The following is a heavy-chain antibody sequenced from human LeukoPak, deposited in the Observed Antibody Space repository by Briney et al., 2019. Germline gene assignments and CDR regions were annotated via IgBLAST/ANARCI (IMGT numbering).Heavy chain of an antibody. J-gene: IGHJ5*02. D-gene: IGHD3-3*01. CDR3: ARESTVRLSDGWFDP. CDR1: GYTFTSYG. V-gene: IGHV1-18*01. CDR2: ISAYNGNT. Sequence: ASVKVSCKASGYTFTSYGISWVRQAPGQGLEWMGWISAYNGNTNYAQKLQGRVTMTTDTSTSTAYMELRSLRSDDTAVYYCARESTVRLSDGWFDPWGQGTLVTVSS.